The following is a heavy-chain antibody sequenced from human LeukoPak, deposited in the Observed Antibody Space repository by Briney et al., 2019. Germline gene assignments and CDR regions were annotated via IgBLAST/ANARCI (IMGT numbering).Heavy chain of an antibody. J-gene: IGHJ4*02. D-gene: IGHD3-22*01. CDR2: ISSSGSTI. CDR3: ARDGSSGYYYGYDY. V-gene: IGHV3-48*03. CDR1: GFTFSSNV. Sequence: GGSLRLSCAASGFTFSSNVITWVRQAPGKGLEWVSYISSSGSTIYYADSVKGRFTISRDNAKNSLYLQMNSLRAEDTAVYYCARDGSSGYYYGYDYWGQGTLVTVSS.